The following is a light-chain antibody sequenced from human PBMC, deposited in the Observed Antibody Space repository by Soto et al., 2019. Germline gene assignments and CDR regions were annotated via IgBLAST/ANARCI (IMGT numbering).Light chain of an antibody. V-gene: IGKV1-39*01. CDR1: QPISEY. Sequence: DIQMTQSPSSLSASVVDRVTITCRTSQPISEYLNWYQQKPGKAPSLLIYTSSNLQTGVPSRFSGSGSGTDFTLTISSLQPEDFATFYCQQTYSTPYTFGQGTKVDIK. J-gene: IGKJ2*01. CDR3: QQTYSTPYT. CDR2: TSS.